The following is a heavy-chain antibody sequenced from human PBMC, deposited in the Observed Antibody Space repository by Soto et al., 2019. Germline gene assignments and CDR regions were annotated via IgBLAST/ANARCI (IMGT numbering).Heavy chain of an antibody. Sequence: GSLRLSCAASGFTLSDHTMNWVRQAPGEGLEWVSSISSDSSYKYYTDSVKGRFTVSRDNAKNSLYLQMNSLRAEDTAVYYCARGFCTRSSCYIGGRYYYGMDVWGQGATVTVSS. J-gene: IGHJ6*02. V-gene: IGHV3-21*01. D-gene: IGHD2-2*02. CDR2: ISSDSSYK. CDR1: GFTLSDHT. CDR3: ARGFCTRSSCYIGGRYYYGMDV.